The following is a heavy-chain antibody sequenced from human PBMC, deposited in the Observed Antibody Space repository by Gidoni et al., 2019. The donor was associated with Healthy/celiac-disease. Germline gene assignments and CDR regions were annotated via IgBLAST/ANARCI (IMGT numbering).Heavy chain of an antibody. V-gene: IGHV3-23*01. CDR2: FSGSGGST. CDR3: AKDPYDYVWGSYRYPGEIDY. CDR1: GFTFSSYA. Sequence: EVQLLESGGGLVQPGGSLRLSCAASGFTFSSYAMSWVRQAPGKGLEWVSAFSGSGGSTYYADSVKGRFTISRDNSKNTLYLQMNSLRAEDTAVYYCAKDPYDYVWGSYRYPGEIDYWGQGTLVTVSS. J-gene: IGHJ4*02. D-gene: IGHD3-16*02.